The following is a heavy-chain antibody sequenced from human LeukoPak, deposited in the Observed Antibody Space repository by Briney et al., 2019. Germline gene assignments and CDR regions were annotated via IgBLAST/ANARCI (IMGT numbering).Heavy chain of an antibody. CDR2: ITPSVDTT. D-gene: IGHD6-25*01. CDR3: AKGRPGDYFDY. V-gene: IGHV1-46*01. CDR1: GYTFTNYL. Sequence: ASVKVSCKASGYTFTNYLLHWVRQAPGQGLEWVGRITPSVDTTNYAQKFRDRVTMTRDTSISTAYMDLSRLRSDDTAVYYCAKGRPGDYFDYWGQGTLVTVSS. J-gene: IGHJ4*02.